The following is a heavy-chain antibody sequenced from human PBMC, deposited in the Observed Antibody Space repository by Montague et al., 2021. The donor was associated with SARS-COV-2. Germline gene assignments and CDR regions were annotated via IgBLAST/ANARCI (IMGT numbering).Heavy chain of an antibody. D-gene: IGHD4-17*01. CDR3: ARDYGDYGSGYYYGMDV. CDR1: GGSISSSSYY. Sequence: SETLSLTCTVSGGSISSSSYYRGWIRQPPGKGLEWIGSIYYSGSTYYNPSLKSRVTISVDTSKNQFSLKLSSVTAADTAVYYCARDYGDYGSGYYYGMDVWGQGTTVTVSS. J-gene: IGHJ6*02. CDR2: IYYSGST. V-gene: IGHV4-39*07.